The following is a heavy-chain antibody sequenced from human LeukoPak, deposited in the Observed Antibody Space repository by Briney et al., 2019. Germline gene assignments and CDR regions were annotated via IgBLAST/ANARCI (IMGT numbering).Heavy chain of an antibody. V-gene: IGHV4-59*01. Sequence: NASETLSLTCTVSGGSINRYFWSWIRQPPGKGLEWIGHIYYSGTTNYNPSLKSRVTVSVDMSKNQFSLKLTSVTAADTAVYYCARGEYFWSGYYFDYWGQGTLVTVSS. J-gene: IGHJ4*02. CDR2: IYYSGTT. D-gene: IGHD3-3*01. CDR1: GGSINRYF. CDR3: ARGEYFWSGYYFDY.